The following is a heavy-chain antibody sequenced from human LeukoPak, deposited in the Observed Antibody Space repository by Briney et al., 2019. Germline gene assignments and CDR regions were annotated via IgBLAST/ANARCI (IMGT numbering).Heavy chain of an antibody. CDR3: ARESCSGGSCYFDY. CDR1: GGSISSGGYS. D-gene: IGHD2-15*01. CDR2: IYHSGST. Sequence: SQTLSLTCAVSGGSISSGGYSWSWLRQPPGKGLEWIGYIYHSGSTYYNPSLKSRVTISVDRSKNQFSLKLSSVTAADTAVYYCARESCSGGSCYFDYWGQGTLVTVSS. V-gene: IGHV4-30-2*01. J-gene: IGHJ4*02.